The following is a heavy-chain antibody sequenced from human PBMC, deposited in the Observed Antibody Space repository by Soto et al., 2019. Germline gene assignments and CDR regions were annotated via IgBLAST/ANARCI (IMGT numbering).Heavy chain of an antibody. D-gene: IGHD3-9*01. Sequence: GGSLRLSCAASGFTFSSYGMHWVRQAPGKGLEWVAVISYDGSNKYYADSVKGRFTISRDNSKNTLYLQMNSLRAEDTAVYYCAKDHMMTGYYLGYFDYWGQGTLVTVSS. J-gene: IGHJ4*02. CDR1: GFTFSSYG. CDR2: ISYDGSNK. CDR3: AKDHMMTGYYLGYFDY. V-gene: IGHV3-30*18.